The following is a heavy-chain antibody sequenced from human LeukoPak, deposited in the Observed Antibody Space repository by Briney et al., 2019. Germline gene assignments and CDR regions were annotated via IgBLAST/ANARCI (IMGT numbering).Heavy chain of an antibody. V-gene: IGHV4-59*01. Sequence: SETLSLTCTVSGGSISSYYWSWIRQPPGKGLEWIGYIYYSGSTNYNPSLKSRVTISVDTSKNQFSLKLRSVTAADTAVYFCAREASRTGTYYFDYWGQGTLLTVSS. CDR2: IYYSGST. J-gene: IGHJ4*02. CDR3: AREASRTGTYYFDY. D-gene: IGHD3-10*01. CDR1: GGSISSYY.